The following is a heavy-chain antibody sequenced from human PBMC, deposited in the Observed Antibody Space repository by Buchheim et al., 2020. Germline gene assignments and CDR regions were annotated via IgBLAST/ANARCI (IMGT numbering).Heavy chain of an antibody. D-gene: IGHD5-12*01. CDR3: ARGTVLSGYDYSHDY. CDR2: ISSSSTTI. J-gene: IGHJ4*02. CDR1: GFSFSSYS. Sequence: EVQLVESGGGLVQPGGSLRLSCAASGFSFSSYSMNWVRQAPGKGLEWVSFISSSSTTIHYADSVTGRFTISRDNAKNSLYLQMNSLRDEDTAMYYCARGTVLSGYDYSHDYWGQGTL. V-gene: IGHV3-48*02.